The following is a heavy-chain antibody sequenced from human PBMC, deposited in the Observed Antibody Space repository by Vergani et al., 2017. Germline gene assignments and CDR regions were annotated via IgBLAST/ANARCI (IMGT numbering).Heavy chain of an antibody. CDR3: ASHGNYYDSSGYYYVGWFDP. V-gene: IGHV4-31*03. J-gene: IGHJ5*02. D-gene: IGHD3-22*01. Sequence: QVQLQESGPGLVKPSQTLSLTCTVSGGSISRGGYYWSWIRQHPGKGLEWIGYIYYSGSTYYNPSLKSRVTISVDTSKNQFSLKLSSVTAADTAVYYCASHGNYYDSSGYYYVGWFDPWGQGALVTVPS. CDR1: GGSISRGGYY. CDR2: IYYSGST.